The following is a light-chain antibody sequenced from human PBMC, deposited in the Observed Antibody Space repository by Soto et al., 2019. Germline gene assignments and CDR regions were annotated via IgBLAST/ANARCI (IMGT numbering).Light chain of an antibody. CDR2: KAS. Sequence: DIQMTQSPSTLSASVGDRVTITCRASQSISSWLAWYQQKPGKAPKLLIYKASSLESGVPSRFSGSGSGTEFTRTISRLQPDDFATYYCQQYNSYSTFGQGTKLEIK. CDR3: QQYNSYST. J-gene: IGKJ2*01. V-gene: IGKV1-5*03. CDR1: QSISSW.